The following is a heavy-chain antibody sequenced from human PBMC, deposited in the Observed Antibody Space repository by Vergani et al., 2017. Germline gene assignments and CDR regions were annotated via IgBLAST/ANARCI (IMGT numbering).Heavy chain of an antibody. CDR1: GGTFSSYT. V-gene: IGHV1-69*02. Sequence: QVQLVQSGSELKKPGASVKVSCKASGGTFSSYTISWVRQAPGQGLEWMGRIIPILGIANYAQKFQGRVTITADKSTSTAYMELSSLRSEDTAVYYCARVSITGTTGGYYGMDVWGQGTTVTVSS. CDR2: IIPILGIA. D-gene: IGHD1-20*01. J-gene: IGHJ6*02. CDR3: ARVSITGTTGGYYGMDV.